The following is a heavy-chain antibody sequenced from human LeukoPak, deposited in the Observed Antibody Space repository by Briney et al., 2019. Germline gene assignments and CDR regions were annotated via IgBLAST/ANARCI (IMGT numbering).Heavy chain of an antibody. CDR3: TRRVRVQPGEEYYYGMDV. CDR1: GGTFSSYA. J-gene: IGHJ6*02. D-gene: IGHD6-13*01. CDR2: IIPILGIA. V-gene: IGHV1-69*04. Sequence: SVKVSCKASGGTFSSYAISWVRQAPGQGLEWMGRIIPILGIANYAQKFQGRVTITADKSTSTAYMELSSLRSEDTAVYYCTRRVRVQPGEEYYYGMDVWGQGTTVTVSS.